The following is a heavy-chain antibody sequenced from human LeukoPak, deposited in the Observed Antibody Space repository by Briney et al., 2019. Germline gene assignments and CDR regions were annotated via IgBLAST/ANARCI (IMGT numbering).Heavy chain of an antibody. CDR3: ARERIAAAPSVFGY. CDR1: GTSISLSNW. CDR2: IYYSGST. V-gene: IGHV4-4*02. D-gene: IGHD6-13*01. J-gene: IGHJ4*02. Sequence: PSGTLSLTCAVSGTSISLSNWWTWVRQPPGKGLEWIGSIYYSGSTYYNPSLKSRVTISVDTSKNQFSLKLSSVTAADTAVYYCARERIAAAPSVFGYWGQGTLVTVSS.